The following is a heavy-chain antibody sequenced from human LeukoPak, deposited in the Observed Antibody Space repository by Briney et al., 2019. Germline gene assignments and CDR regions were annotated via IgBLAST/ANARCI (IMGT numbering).Heavy chain of an antibody. V-gene: IGHV1-69*04. D-gene: IGHD3-22*01. J-gene: IGHJ4*02. Sequence: ASVKVSCKASGGTLSSYALNRVRQAPGQGLEWIGRIIPIFAIVNYAQNFQGRVTITADKSTNTAYMELSSLRFEDTAFYYCARADSSGYCLDENFDYWGQGTLVTVSS. CDR3: ARADSSGYCLDENFDY. CDR2: IIPIFAIV. CDR1: GGTLSSYA.